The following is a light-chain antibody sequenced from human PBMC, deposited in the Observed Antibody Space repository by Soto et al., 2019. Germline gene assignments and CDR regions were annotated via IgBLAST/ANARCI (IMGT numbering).Light chain of an antibody. Sequence: QSALTQPASVSGSAGQSITISCSGTSSDIGSYDHVAWYQQFPGKAPKLIIYEVSHRPSGVSIRFSGSKSGSTASLTISGLQAEDEAHYYCCSSTGISTLLFATGTKVTIL. CDR1: SSDIGSYDH. V-gene: IGLV2-14*01. CDR3: CSSTGISTLL. J-gene: IGLJ1*01. CDR2: EVS.